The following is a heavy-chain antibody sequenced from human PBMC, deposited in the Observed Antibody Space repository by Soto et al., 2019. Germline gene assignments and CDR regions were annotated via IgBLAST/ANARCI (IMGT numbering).Heavy chain of an antibody. CDR1: GGSMSNYY. V-gene: IGHV4-59*08. CDR2: IYYSGST. Sequence: SETLSLTCTVSGGSMSNYYWSWIRQPPGKGLEWIGYIYYSGSTNYNPSLKSRVTISLDTSKNQFFMKLTSVTAADTAVYYCARRWDTRGWLSHWGQGTLVPVSS. J-gene: IGHJ4*02. CDR3: ARRWDTRGWLSH. D-gene: IGHD6-19*01.